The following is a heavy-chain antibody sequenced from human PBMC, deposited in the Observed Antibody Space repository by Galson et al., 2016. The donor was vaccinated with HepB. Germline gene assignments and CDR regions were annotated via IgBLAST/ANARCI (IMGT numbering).Heavy chain of an antibody. CDR2: IYPGDSDT. J-gene: IGHJ4*02. V-gene: IGHV5-51*01. D-gene: IGHD3-3*01. Sequence: QSGAEVKKPGESLKISCKGSGYRFTSNWIAWVRQKPGKCLEWMGIIYPGDSDTRYSPSFQGQVTISADKSISTAYLQWSSLKASDTAMYFCATTHDFWSAFPHWGQGTLVTVSS. CDR1: GYRFTSNW. CDR3: ATTHDFWSAFPH.